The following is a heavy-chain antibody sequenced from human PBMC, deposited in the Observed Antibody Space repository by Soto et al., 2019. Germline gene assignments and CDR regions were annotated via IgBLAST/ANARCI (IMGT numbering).Heavy chain of an antibody. J-gene: IGHJ4*02. CDR1: GYSFTTYW. D-gene: IGHD3-16*01. CDR2: IHPSDSDT. V-gene: IGHV5-51*01. Sequence: GESLKISCKVSGYSFTTYWIGWVRQMPGKGLEWMGIIHPSDSDTRYSPSFQGQVTISADKSISTAFPQWNSLKASDTAMYYCAKWGITQYYFDYWGQGTLVTVSS. CDR3: AKWGITQYYFDY.